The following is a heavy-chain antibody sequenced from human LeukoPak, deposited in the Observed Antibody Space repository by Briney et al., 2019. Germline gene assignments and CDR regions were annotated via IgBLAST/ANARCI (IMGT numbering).Heavy chain of an antibody. CDR1: GGSISSYY. CDR3: ANQDGYTFDY. J-gene: IGHJ4*02. CDR2: IYYSGST. V-gene: IGHV4-59*08. D-gene: IGHD5-24*01. Sequence: KPSETLSLTCTVSGGSISSYYWSWIRQPPGKGLEWIGYIYYSGSTNYNPSLKSRVTISVDTSKNQFSLKLSSVTAADTAVYYCANQDGYTFDYWGQGTLVTVSS.